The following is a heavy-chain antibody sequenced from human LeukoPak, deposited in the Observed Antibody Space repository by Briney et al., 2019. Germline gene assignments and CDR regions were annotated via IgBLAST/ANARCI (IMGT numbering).Heavy chain of an antibody. V-gene: IGHV4-38-2*02. J-gene: IGHJ4*02. CDR3: ASLGEYRRSWYYFDY. D-gene: IGHD6-13*01. CDR2: IYHSGST. CDR1: GYSISSGYF. Sequence: KPSETLSLTCTVSGYSISSGYFWGWIRQPPGKGLEWIGSIYHSGSTYYNPSLKSRVTISVDTSKNQFSLKLSSVTAADTAVYYCASLGEYRRSWYYFDYWGQGTLVTVSS.